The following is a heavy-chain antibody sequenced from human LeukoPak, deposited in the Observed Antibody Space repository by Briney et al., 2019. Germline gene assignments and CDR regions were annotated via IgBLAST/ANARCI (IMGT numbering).Heavy chain of an antibody. CDR1: GYTFTSYA. D-gene: IGHD6-6*01. Sequence: ASVKVSCKASGYTFTSYAMHWVRQAPGQRLEWMGWINAGNGNTKYSQEFQGRVTITRNTSISTAYMELSSLRSEDTAVYYCARGRGGSSSDYYYYYMDVWGKGTTVTVSS. CDR3: ARGRGGSSSDYYYYYMDV. CDR2: INAGNGNT. J-gene: IGHJ6*03. V-gene: IGHV1-3*03.